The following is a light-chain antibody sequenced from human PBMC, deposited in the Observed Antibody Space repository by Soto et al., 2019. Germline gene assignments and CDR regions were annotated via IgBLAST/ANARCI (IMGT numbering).Light chain of an antibody. J-gene: IGLJ1*01. Sequence: QSALPQPASVSVSPGQSITISCTGTSSDVGGYNYVSWYQQHPGKAPKLMIYEVSNRPSGVSNRFSGSKSGNPASLTISGLQAEDEADYYCSSYTSSSTLGVYGTGTKVNVL. CDR3: SSYTSSSTLGV. CDR2: EVS. V-gene: IGLV2-14*01. CDR1: SSDVGGYNY.